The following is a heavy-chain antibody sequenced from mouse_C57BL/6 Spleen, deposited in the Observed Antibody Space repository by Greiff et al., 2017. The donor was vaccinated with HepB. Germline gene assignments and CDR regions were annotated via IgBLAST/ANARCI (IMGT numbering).Heavy chain of an antibody. D-gene: IGHD1-1*01. J-gene: IGHJ3*01. V-gene: IGHV1-64*01. Sequence: QVQLQQSGAELVKPGASVKLSCKASGYTFTSYWMHWVKQRPGQGLEWIGMIHPNSGSTNYNEKFKSKATLTVDKSSSTAYMQLSSLTSEDSAVYYCARKGYYGSSYVAWFAYWGQGTLVTVSA. CDR1: GYTFTSYW. CDR3: ARKGYYGSSYVAWFAY. CDR2: IHPNSGST.